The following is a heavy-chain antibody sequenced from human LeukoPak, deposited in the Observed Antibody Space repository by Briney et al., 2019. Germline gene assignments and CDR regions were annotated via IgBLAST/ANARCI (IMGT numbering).Heavy chain of an antibody. CDR1: GFTFSSYA. CDR3: AIDLWELRPYYFDY. V-gene: IGHV3-23*01. J-gene: IGHJ4*02. D-gene: IGHD1-26*01. Sequence: GGSLRLSCAASGFTFSSYAMSWVRQAPGKGLEWVSDISGSGGSTYYADSVKGRFTISRDNSKNTLYLQMNSLRAEDTAVYYCAIDLWELRPYYFDYGGQGTLVTVSA. CDR2: ISGSGGST.